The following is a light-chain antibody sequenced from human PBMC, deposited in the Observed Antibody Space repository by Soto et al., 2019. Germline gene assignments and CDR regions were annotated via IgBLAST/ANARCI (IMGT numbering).Light chain of an antibody. CDR1: QGISSY. Sequence: AIRMTQSPSSLSASTGDRVTITCRASQGISSYLAWYQQKPGKPPKVLIYGASNLQSGVPPRFSGSGSGTDFTLAISSLQPEDFAVYYCQQYNDWPPVTFGGGTKVDIK. V-gene: IGKV1-8*01. CDR2: GAS. J-gene: IGKJ4*01. CDR3: QQYNDWPPVT.